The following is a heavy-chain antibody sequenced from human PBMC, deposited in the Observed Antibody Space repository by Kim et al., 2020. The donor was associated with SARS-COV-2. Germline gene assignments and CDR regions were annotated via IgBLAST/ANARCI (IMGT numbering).Heavy chain of an antibody. CDR1: GGSISSSSYY. J-gene: IGHJ4*01. D-gene: IGHD3-22*01. CDR3: ARQCITMILLRQAFDY. Sequence: SETLSLTCTVSGGSISSSSYYWGWIRQPPGKGLEWIGSIYYSGSTYYNPSLKSRVTISVDTSKNQFSLKLSSVTAADTAVYYCARQCITMILLRQAFDY. V-gene: IGHV4-39*01. CDR2: IYYSGST.